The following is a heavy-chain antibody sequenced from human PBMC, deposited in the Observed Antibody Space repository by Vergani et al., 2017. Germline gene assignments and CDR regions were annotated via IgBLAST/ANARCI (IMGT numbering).Heavy chain of an antibody. CDR2: ISAYNGNT. D-gene: IGHD4-17*01. CDR1: GYTFTSYG. V-gene: IGHV1-18*01. CDR3: ARARGVTTRQYYYYYYGMDV. Sequence: QVQLVQSGAEVKKPGASVKVSCKASGYTFTSYGISWVRQAPGQGLEWMGWISAYNGNTNYAQKLQGRVTMTTDTSTSTAYMELRSLRSDDTAVYYCARARGVTTRQYYYYYYGMDVWGQGTTVTVSS. J-gene: IGHJ6*02.